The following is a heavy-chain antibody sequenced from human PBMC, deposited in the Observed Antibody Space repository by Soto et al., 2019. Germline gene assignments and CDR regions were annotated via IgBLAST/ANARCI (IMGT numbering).Heavy chain of an antibody. V-gene: IGHV4-59*01. CDR1: GGSISSYY. Sequence: SETLSLTCTVSGGSISSYYWSWIRQPPGKGLEWIGYIYYSGSTNYNPSLKSRVTISVDTSKNQFSLKLSSVTAADTAVYYCARGYLEWLLYFDYWGQGTLVTVSS. J-gene: IGHJ4*02. D-gene: IGHD3-3*01. CDR3: ARGYLEWLLYFDY. CDR2: IYYSGST.